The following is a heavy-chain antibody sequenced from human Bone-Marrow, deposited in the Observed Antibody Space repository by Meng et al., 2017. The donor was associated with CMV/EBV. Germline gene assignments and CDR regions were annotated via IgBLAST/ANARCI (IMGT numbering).Heavy chain of an antibody. V-gene: IGHV1-2*02. CDR2: INPNSGGT. J-gene: IGHJ6*02. Sequence: ASVKVSCKASGYTFTGYYMHWVRQAPGQGLEWMGWINPNSGGTNYAQKFQGRVTMTRDTSISTAYMELSRLRSDDTAVYYCAGSVPAASYYYDMDVWGQGTTVTVSS. CDR1: GYTFTGYY. CDR3: AGSVPAASYYYDMDV. D-gene: IGHD2-2*01.